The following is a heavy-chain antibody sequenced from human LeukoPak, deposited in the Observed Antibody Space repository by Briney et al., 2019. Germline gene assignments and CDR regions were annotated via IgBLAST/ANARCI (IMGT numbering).Heavy chain of an antibody. J-gene: IGHJ5*02. CDR3: VREAGYCASVCLKSNWFDP. Sequence: GGSLRLSCAVSGITLSNYGMSWVRQAPGKGLEWVAAISNGKTYYADSVRGRFTISRDDSKNTVYLQMNSLRDEGTALYYCVREAGYCASVCLKSNWFDPWGQGTLVTVSS. CDR2: ISNGKT. D-gene: IGHD2-15*01. V-gene: IGHV3-23*01. CDR1: GITLSNYG.